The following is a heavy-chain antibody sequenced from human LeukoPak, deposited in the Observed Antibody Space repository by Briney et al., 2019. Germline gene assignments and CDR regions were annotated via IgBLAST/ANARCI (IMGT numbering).Heavy chain of an antibody. CDR3: ARAGRVEVATIHRRGPFDY. J-gene: IGHJ4*02. V-gene: IGHV4-34*01. D-gene: IGHD5-24*01. Sequence: SETLSLTCAVYGGSFSGYYWSWIRQPPGKGLEWIGEINHSGSTNYNPSPKSRVTISVDTSKNQFSLKLSSVTAADTAVYYCARAGRVEVATIHRRGPFDYWGQGTLVTVSS. CDR1: GGSFSGYY. CDR2: INHSGST.